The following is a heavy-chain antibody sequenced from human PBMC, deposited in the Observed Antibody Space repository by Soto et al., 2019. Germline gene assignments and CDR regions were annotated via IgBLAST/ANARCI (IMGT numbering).Heavy chain of an antibody. CDR2: IYYSGST. J-gene: IGHJ3*02. V-gene: IGHV4-31*03. Sequence: SETLSLTCTVSGGSISSGGYYWSWIRQRPGKGLEWIGYIYYSGSTYYNPSLKSRVTISVDTSKNQFSLKLSSVTAADTAVYYCAREGRDDAFDIWGQGTMVTVSS. CDR3: AREGRDDAFDI. CDR1: GGSISSGGYY.